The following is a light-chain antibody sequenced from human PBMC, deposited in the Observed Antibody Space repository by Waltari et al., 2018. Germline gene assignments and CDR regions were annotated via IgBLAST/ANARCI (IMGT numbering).Light chain of an antibody. Sequence: TQSPATLSVSRGERVTLNCRASESISINLAWYQQKPGQTPRLIIHGASKRATGVPARFAGSGSRTEFTLIISRLEPEDFAVYYCQQYGSSPNTFGQGTKLEI. CDR1: ESISIN. V-gene: IGKV3-20*01. J-gene: IGKJ2*01. CDR3: QQYGSSPNT. CDR2: GAS.